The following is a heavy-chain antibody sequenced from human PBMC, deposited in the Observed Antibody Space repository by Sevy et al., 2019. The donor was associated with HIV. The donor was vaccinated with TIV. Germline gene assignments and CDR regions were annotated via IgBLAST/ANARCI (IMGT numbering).Heavy chain of an antibody. CDR3: ARLSEALLPDH. CDR2: IRGSGAVI. CDR1: GFSFSDSY. J-gene: IGHJ4*02. D-gene: IGHD2-21*01. V-gene: IGHV3-11*01. Sequence: GGSLRLSCTVSGFSFSDSYMSWIRQTPGKAPEWASYIRGSGAVIFYADSMRGRLTISRDNAKNTLYLQMSSLRAEDTAVYYCARLSEALLPDHWGQGTLVTVSS.